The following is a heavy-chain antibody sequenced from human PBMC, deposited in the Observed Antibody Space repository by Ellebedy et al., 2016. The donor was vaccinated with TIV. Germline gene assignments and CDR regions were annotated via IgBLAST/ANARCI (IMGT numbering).Heavy chain of an antibody. J-gene: IGHJ4*02. D-gene: IGHD3-3*01. CDR3: ARDGGRFFDY. CDR2: ISSGSTVI. CDR1: GFTFTSFS. V-gene: IGHV3-48*04. Sequence: PGGSLRLSCAASGFTFTSFSMNWVRQAPGKGLEWVSYISSGSTVIYYADSVKGRFTISRDNANNSLYLQMNNLRAEDTAVYYCARDGGRFFDYWGQGTLVTVSS.